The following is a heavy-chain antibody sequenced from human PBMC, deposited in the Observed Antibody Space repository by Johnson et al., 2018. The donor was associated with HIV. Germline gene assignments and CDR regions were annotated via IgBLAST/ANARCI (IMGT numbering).Heavy chain of an antibody. CDR2: ISYDGGIK. V-gene: IGHV3-30*03. Sequence: QVQLVESGGGVVQPGRSLRLSCAASGFTFSNYGMHWVRQAPGKGLEWVAVISYDGGIKHYADSVKGRFTISRDTSKNTLYLQMNSLRAEDTAVYYCARGPSQLYWPDVAFDIWGQGTMVTVSS. CDR1: GFTFSNYG. J-gene: IGHJ3*02. D-gene: IGHD2-8*02. CDR3: ARGPSQLYWPDVAFDI.